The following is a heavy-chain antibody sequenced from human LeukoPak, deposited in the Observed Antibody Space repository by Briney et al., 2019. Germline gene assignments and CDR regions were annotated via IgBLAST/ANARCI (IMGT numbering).Heavy chain of an antibody. CDR1: GYTFTGYY. J-gene: IGHJ6*02. Sequence: EASVKVSCKASGYTFTGYYMHWVRQAPGQGLEWMGWINPNSGGTNYAQKFQGRVTMTRDTSISTAYMELSRLRSDDTAVYYCARAPYYYGSGSYYKYGNYYYGMDVWGQGTTVTVSS. CDR2: INPNSGGT. CDR3: ARAPYYYGSGSYYKYGNYYYGMDV. D-gene: IGHD3-10*01. V-gene: IGHV1-2*02.